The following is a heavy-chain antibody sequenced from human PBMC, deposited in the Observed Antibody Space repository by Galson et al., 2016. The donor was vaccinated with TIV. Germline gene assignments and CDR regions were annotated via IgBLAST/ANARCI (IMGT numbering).Heavy chain of an antibody. V-gene: IGHV3-30*18. J-gene: IGHJ4*02. Sequence: SLRLSCAASGFTFSDYGMHWVRQAPGKGLEWVAVISYDGSDQYYAGSVKGRFTISRDNSKNTLYLQMNSLRSDDTAMYYCAKDPRFYGDYFLHYFDYWGQGTLGTVS. D-gene: IGHD4-17*01. CDR3: AKDPRFYGDYFLHYFDY. CDR1: GFTFSDYG. CDR2: ISYDGSDQ.